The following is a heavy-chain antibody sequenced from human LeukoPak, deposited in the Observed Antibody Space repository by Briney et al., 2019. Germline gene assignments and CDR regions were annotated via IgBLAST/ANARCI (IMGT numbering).Heavy chain of an antibody. D-gene: IGHD5-12*01. CDR1: GFTFSSYC. CDR2: IWYDGSNK. V-gene: IGHV3-33*01. CDR3: AREQNGKWLRLREIDY. J-gene: IGHJ4*02. Sequence: GRSLRLSCAASGFTFSSYCMHWVRQAPGKGLEWVAVIWYDGSNKYYADSVKGRFTISRDNSKNTLYLQMNSLRAEDTAVYYCAREQNGKWLRLREIDYWGQGTLVTVSS.